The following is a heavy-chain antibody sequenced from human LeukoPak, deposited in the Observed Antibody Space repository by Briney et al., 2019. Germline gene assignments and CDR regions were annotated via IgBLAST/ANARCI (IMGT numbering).Heavy chain of an antibody. CDR1: AFTFSSYS. CDR2: ISVSVGST. V-gene: IGHV3-23*01. CDR3: AKDGVVPAAKASNP. Sequence: GGSLRLSCAASAFTFSSYSMSSVRQAPRKGLEWVSAISVSVGSTYYADSVKGRFTISRDNSKNTLYLQMNSLRAEDTAVYYCAKDGVVPAAKASNPWGQGTLVTVSS. D-gene: IGHD2-2*01. J-gene: IGHJ5*02.